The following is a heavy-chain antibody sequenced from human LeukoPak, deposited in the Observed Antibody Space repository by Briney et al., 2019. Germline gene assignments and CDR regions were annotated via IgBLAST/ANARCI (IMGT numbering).Heavy chain of an antibody. J-gene: IGHJ4*02. D-gene: IGHD4-17*01. CDR3: ARHGGDYTFDY. CDR2: MDYSGST. Sequence: SETLSLTCTVSGGSISSYYWSWIRQPPGKGLEWIAYMDYSGSTFYNPSLKSRVSTSVDTSKNQFSLKVRSVTAADTAVHYCARHGGDYTFDYWGQGTLVTVSS. CDR1: GGSISSYY. V-gene: IGHV4-59*08.